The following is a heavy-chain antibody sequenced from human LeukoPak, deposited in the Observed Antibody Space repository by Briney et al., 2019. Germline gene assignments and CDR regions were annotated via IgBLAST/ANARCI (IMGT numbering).Heavy chain of an antibody. CDR3: ARGGWGDESWSGRAINWVDP. CDR1: GYTFTGYY. J-gene: IGHJ5*02. D-gene: IGHD3-3*01. V-gene: IGHV1-2*02. CDR2: INPNSGGT. Sequence: ASVKVSCKASGYTFTGYYMHWVRQAPGQGLEWMGWINPNSGGTNYAQKFQGRVTMTRDTSISTAYMELSRLSSVTAADTAVYYCARGGWGDESWSGRAINWVDPWGQGTLVTVSS.